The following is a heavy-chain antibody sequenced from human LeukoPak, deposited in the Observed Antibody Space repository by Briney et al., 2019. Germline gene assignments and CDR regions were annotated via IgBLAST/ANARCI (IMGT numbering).Heavy chain of an antibody. CDR3: ARGEVAVQYYFES. CDR1: GYTFTGYY. D-gene: IGHD3-22*01. J-gene: IGHJ4*02. Sequence: ASVKVSCKASGYTFTGYYMHWVRQAPGQGVEWMGWINPNSGGTNYAQKFQGRVTMTRDTSISTAYMELSRLRSDDTAVYYCARGEVAVQYYFESWGQGTLVTVSS. V-gene: IGHV1-2*02. CDR2: INPNSGGT.